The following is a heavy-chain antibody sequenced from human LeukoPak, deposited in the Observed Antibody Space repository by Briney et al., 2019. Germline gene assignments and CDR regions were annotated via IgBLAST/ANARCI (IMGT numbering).Heavy chain of an antibody. V-gene: IGHV4-34*01. D-gene: IGHD2-15*01. CDR1: GGSFSGYY. Sequence: SETLSLTCAVYGGSFSGYYWSWIRQPPGKGLEWIGEINHSGSTNYNPSLKSRVTISVDTTENQFSLKLSSVTATDTAVYYCARSSAPDGFDPWGQGTLVTVSS. CDR3: ARSSAPDGFDP. J-gene: IGHJ5*02. CDR2: INHSGST.